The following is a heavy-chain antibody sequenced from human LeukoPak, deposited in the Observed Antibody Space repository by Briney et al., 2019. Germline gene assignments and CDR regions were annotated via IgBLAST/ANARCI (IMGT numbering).Heavy chain of an antibody. CDR1: GDSVSSNSAA. J-gene: IGHJ6*03. CDR2: TYYRSKWYN. CDR3: ARAQLEIYYYYYYMDV. D-gene: IGHD1-1*01. V-gene: IGHV6-1*01. Sequence: SQTLSLTCAISGDSVSSNSAAWNWIRQSPSRGLEWLGRTYYRSKWYNDYAVSVKSRITINPDTSKNQFSLQLNSVTPEDTAVYYCARAQLEIYYYYYYMDVWGKGTTVTVSS.